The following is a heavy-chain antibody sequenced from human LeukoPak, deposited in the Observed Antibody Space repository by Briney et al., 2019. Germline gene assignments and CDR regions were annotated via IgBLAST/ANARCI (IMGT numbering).Heavy chain of an antibody. D-gene: IGHD2-21*02. CDR1: GYTFTSYG. Sequence: ASVKVSCKASGYTFTSYGISWVRQAPGQGLEWMGGIIPIFGTANYAQKFQGRVTITADESTSTAYMELSSLRSEDTAVYYCARACGDCYTSDYFDYWGQGTLVTVSS. V-gene: IGHV1-69*13. CDR2: IIPIFGTA. J-gene: IGHJ4*02. CDR3: ARACGDCYTSDYFDY.